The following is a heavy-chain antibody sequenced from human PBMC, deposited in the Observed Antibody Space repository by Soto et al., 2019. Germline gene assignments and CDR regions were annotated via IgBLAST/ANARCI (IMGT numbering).Heavy chain of an antibody. CDR3: AKGYYSGYDLAYFDY. D-gene: IGHD5-12*01. CDR2: ISGSGDNT. CDR1: GFSFADYA. Sequence: VQLVESGGDLVQPGGSLNLSVAALGFSFADYAMTWVRQAAGKGLDGVSDISGSGDNTYYADSVKGRFTISRDNSKNTLYLQLNSLRAEDTALYYCAKGYYSGYDLAYFDYWGQGTLVTVSS. J-gene: IGHJ4*02. V-gene: IGHV3-23*04.